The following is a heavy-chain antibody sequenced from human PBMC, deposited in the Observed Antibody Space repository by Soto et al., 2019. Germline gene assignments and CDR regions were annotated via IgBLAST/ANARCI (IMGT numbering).Heavy chain of an antibody. Sequence: GGSLRLSCAASGFTFSSYAMSWVRQAPGKGLEWVSAISGSGGSTYYADSVEGRFTISRDNSKNTLYLQMNSLRAEDTAVYYCAKNVVRAPPYYYYYMDVWGKGTTVTVSS. CDR1: GFTFSSYA. J-gene: IGHJ6*03. CDR3: AKNVVRAPPYYYYYMDV. V-gene: IGHV3-23*01. CDR2: ISGSGGST. D-gene: IGHD3-10*01.